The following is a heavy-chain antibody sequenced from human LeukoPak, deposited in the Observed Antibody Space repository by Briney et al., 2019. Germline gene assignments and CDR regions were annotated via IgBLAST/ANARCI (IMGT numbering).Heavy chain of an antibody. V-gene: IGHV3-74*01. CDR3: ASGPGYYDSSGYYSY. Sequence: TGGSLRLSCAASGFTFSSYWMHWVRQAPGKGLVWVSRINSDGSSTIYADSVKGRFTISRDNAKNTLYLQMNSLRAEDTAVYYCASGPGYYDSSGYYSYWGQGTLVTVSS. CDR1: GFTFSSYW. J-gene: IGHJ4*02. CDR2: INSDGSST. D-gene: IGHD3-22*01.